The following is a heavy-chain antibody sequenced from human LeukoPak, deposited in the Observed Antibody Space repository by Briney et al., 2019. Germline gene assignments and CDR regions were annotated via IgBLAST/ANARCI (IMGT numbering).Heavy chain of an antibody. CDR2: INPSGGST. D-gene: IGHD3-3*01. J-gene: IGHJ6*02. CDR3: ARGEVRFLEWPGLYYYYGMDV. V-gene: IGHV1-46*01. CDR1: GYTFTSYY. Sequence: GASVKVSCKESGYTFTSYYMHWVRQAPGQGLEWMGIINPSGGSTSYAQKFQGRVTMTRDTSTSTVYMELSSLRSEDTAVYYCARGEVRFLEWPGLYYYYGMDVWGQGTTVTVSS.